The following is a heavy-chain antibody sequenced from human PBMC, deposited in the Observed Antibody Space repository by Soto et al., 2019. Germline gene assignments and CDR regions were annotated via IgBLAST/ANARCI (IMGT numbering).Heavy chain of an antibody. V-gene: IGHV3-49*04. CDR3: TRERHSSSNWFDP. J-gene: IGHJ5*02. CDR2: IRSKAYGGTT. D-gene: IGHD6-6*01. CDR1: GFNFSSYG. Sequence: GGSLRLSCEAPGFNFSSYGIHWVRQAPGKGLEWVGFIRSKAYGGTTEYAASVKGRFTISRDDSKSIAYLQMNSLKTEDTAVYYCTRERHSSSNWFDPWGQGTLVTVSS.